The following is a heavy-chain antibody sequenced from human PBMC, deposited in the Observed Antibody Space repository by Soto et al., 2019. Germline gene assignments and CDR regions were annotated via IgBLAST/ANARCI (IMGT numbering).Heavy chain of an antibody. D-gene: IGHD6-13*01. J-gene: IGHJ4*02. CDR3: ARDWGHSRRWHLYYFDY. CDR2: INPNSGGT. CDR1: GYTFTGYY. Sequence: ASVKVSCKASGYTFTGYYMHWVRQAPGQGLEWMGWINPNSGGTNYAQKFQGWVTMTRDTSISTAYMELSRLRSDDTAVYYCARDWGHSRRWHLYYFDYWGKGTMVTVSS. V-gene: IGHV1-2*04.